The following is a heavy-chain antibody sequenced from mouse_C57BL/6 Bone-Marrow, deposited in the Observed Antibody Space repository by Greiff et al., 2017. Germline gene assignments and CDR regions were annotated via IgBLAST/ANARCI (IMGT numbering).Heavy chain of an antibody. CDR3: ARSSGLPWFAY. CDR1: GYTFTSYW. CDR2: IDPSDSYT. V-gene: IGHV1-69*01. J-gene: IGHJ3*01. D-gene: IGHD3-2*02. Sequence: QVQLQQPGAELVMPGASVKLSCKASGYTFTSYWMHWVKQRPGQGLEWIGEIDPSDSYTNYNQKFKGKSTLTVDKSSSTAYMQLSGLTSEDSAVYYCARSSGLPWFAYWGQGTLVTVSA.